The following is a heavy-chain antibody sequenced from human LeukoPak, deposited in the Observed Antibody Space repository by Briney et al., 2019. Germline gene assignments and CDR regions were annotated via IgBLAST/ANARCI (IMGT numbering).Heavy chain of an antibody. J-gene: IGHJ4*02. Sequence: PGGSLRLSCAASGFTFSTHGMHWVRRAPGKGLEWVSVISYDGTYKYYADSVKGRFTMSRDNSKNTLHLQMNSLRAEDTAVYYCAKGTYYLDPSGYPGDYWGQGALVTVSS. CDR2: ISYDGTYK. CDR1: GFTFSTHG. V-gene: IGHV3-30*18. D-gene: IGHD3-22*01. CDR3: AKGTYYLDPSGYPGDY.